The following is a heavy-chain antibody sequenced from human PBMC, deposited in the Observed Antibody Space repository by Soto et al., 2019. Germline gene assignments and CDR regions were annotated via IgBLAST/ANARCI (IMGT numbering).Heavy chain of an antibody. CDR2: IDSGGST. CDR3: AKDGDFWSGYYRGAFDY. V-gene: IGHV3-66*01. J-gene: IGHJ4*02. Sequence: PGGSLTLSCAASGFTVSSNYMSWVRQAPGKGLEWVSVIDSGGSTYYADSVKGRFTISRDNSKDTLYLQMNSLRAEDTAVYYCAKDGDFWSGYYRGAFDYWGQGTLVTVSS. CDR1: GFTVSSNY. D-gene: IGHD3-3*01.